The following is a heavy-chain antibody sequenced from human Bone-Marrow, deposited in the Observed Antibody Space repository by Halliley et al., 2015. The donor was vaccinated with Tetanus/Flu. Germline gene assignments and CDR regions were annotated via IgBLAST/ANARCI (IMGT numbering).Heavy chain of an antibody. V-gene: IGHV3-23*01. CDR3: SQGDNYSYEY. CDR2: ISGSGGGT. D-gene: IGHD4-4*01. Sequence: CAASGFSFSSYAMSWVRQAPGKGLEWVSSISGSGGGTYYADSVKGRSTISRDNSKNTLYLQMSSLRAEDTAVYFCSQGDNYSYEYWGQGNLVTVSS. CDR1: GFSFSSYA. J-gene: IGHJ4*02.